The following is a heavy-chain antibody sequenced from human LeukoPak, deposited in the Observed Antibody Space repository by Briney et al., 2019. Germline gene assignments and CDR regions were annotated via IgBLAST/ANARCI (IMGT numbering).Heavy chain of an antibody. CDR3: ARLTGRNPGIAAHFDY. CDR2: IYYSGST. V-gene: IGHV4-39*01. Sequence: SETLSLTCTVSGGSISSSSYYWGWIRQPPGKGLEWIGSIYYSGSTYYNPSLKSRVTISVDTSKNQFSLKLSSVTAADTAAYYCARLTGRNPGIAAHFDYWGQGTLVTVSS. J-gene: IGHJ4*02. D-gene: IGHD6-13*01. CDR1: GGSISSSSYY.